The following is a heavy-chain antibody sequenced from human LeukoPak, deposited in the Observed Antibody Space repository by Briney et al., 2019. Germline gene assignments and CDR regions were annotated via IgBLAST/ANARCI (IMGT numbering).Heavy chain of an antibody. CDR1: GGSLSNYY. V-gene: IGHV4-59*01. CDR3: ASRKLGNDY. D-gene: IGHD7-27*01. CDR2: IYYTGT. Sequence: SETLSLTCTGSGGSLSNYYWSWIRQSPGKGLEWIGYIYYTGTSYNPSLKSRVTISADTSKNQFSLNLSSVTAADTAVYYCASRKLGNDYWGQGTLVTVSS. J-gene: IGHJ4*02.